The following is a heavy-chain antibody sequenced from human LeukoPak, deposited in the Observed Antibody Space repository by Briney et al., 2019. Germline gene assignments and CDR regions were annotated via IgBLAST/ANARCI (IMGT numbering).Heavy chain of an antibody. D-gene: IGHD2-21*01. V-gene: IGHV3-21*06. CDR3: ASVAIEVAFDI. CDR1: GFIFTTYS. J-gene: IGHJ3*02. CDR2: ICNSDNYI. Sequence: GGSLRLSCAASGFIFTTYSMNWFRQTPGKGLEWVSSICNSDNYIYYADSVRGRFTISRDNAKNSLYLQMNSLRAEDTAVYYCASVAIEVAFDIWGQGTMVTVSS.